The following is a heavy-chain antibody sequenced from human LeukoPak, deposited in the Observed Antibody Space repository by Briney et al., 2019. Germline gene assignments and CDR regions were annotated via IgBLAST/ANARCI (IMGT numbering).Heavy chain of an antibody. V-gene: IGHV3-30*03. J-gene: IGHJ4*02. CDR1: GLTFSSYG. CDR3: ATAVASSSGWYADY. CDR2: ISYDGSNK. D-gene: IGHD6-19*01. Sequence: GGSLRLSCAASGLTFSSYGMHWVRQAPGKGLEWMAVISYDGSNKYYADSVKGRFTVSRDNSKNTLYLQMNSLRAEDTAVYYCATAVASSSGWYADYWGQGTLVTVSS.